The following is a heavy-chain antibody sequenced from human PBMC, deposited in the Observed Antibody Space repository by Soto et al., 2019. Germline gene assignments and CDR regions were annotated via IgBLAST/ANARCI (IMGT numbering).Heavy chain of an antibody. D-gene: IGHD2-21*02. CDR1: GGSISSYY. CDR2: IYYSGST. J-gene: IGHJ6*02. V-gene: IGHV4-59*01. CDR3: AREMCGGDCSTYYYYYGMDV. Sequence: SETLSLTCTVSGGSISSYYWSWIRQPPGKGLEWIGYIYYSGSTNYNPSLKSRVTISVDTSKNQFSLKLSSVTAADTAVYYCAREMCGGDCSTYYYYYGMDVWGQGTTVTVSS.